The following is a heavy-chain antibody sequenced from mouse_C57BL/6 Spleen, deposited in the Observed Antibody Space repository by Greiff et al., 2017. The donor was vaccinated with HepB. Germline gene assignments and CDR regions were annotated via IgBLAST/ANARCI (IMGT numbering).Heavy chain of an antibody. V-gene: IGHV1-26*01. J-gene: IGHJ3*01. D-gene: IGHD2-4*01. CDR3: ARGDYDYDGGAFAY. Sequence: EVQLQQSGPELVKPGASVKISCKASGYTFTDYYMNWVKQSHGKSLEWIGDINPNNGGTSYNQKFKGKATLTVDKSSSTAYMELRSLTSEDSAVYYCARGDYDYDGGAFAYWGQGTLVTVSA. CDR1: GYTFTDYY. CDR2: INPNNGGT.